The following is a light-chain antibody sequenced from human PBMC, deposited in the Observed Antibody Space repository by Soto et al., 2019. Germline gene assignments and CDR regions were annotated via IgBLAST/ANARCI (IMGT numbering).Light chain of an antibody. CDR3: CSYTGGRTHYV. CDR2: EGS. V-gene: IGLV2-23*01. Sequence: QSVLTQPASVSGSPGQSITISCTGSSSDIGSYNLVSWYQQRPGKAPKHLIFEGSKRPSGISDRFSGSKSGNTASLTISGLQAEDESDYYCCSYTGGRTHYVFGPGTKLTVL. CDR1: SSDIGSYNL. J-gene: IGLJ1*01.